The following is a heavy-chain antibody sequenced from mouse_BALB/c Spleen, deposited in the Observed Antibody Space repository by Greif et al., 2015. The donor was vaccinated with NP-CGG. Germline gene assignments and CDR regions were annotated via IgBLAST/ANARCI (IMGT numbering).Heavy chain of an antibody. CDR1: GYTFTSYV. CDR3: ARRVGYYAMDY. J-gene: IGHJ4*01. V-gene: IGHV1-14*01. CDR2: INPYNDGT. D-gene: IGHD1-1*02. Sequence: VQLQHPGPELVKPGASVKMSCKASGYTFTSYVMHWVKQKPGQGLEWIGYINPYNDGTKYNEKFKGKATLTSDKSSSTAYMELSSLTSEDSAVYYCARRVGYYAMDYWGQGTSVTVSS.